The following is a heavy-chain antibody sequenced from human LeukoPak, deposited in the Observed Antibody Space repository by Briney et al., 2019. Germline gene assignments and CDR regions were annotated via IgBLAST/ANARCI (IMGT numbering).Heavy chain of an antibody. V-gene: IGHV3-74*01. CDR1: GFTFSSYW. CDR3: AKKGYYDGSGYYMYYFDH. CDR2: INTDGSST. D-gene: IGHD3-22*01. Sequence: PGGSPRLSCAASGFTFSSYWMYWVRQAPGKGLVWVSRINTDGSSTSYADSVKGRFTISRDNSKNTLYLQMNSLRAEDTAVYYCAKKGYYDGSGYYMYYFDHWGQGTLVTVSS. J-gene: IGHJ4*02.